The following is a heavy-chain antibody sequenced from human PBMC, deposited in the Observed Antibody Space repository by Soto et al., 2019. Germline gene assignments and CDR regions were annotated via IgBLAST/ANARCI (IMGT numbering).Heavy chain of an antibody. D-gene: IGHD2-8*01. V-gene: IGHV3-11*03. J-gene: IGHJ4*02. CDR1: GFTFSDYY. CDR3: ASRSATVLSLTY. CDR2: ISSSSSYT. Sequence: PGGSLRLSCAASGFTFSDYYMSWIRQAPGKGLEWVSYISSSSSYTNYADSVKGRFTISRDNAKNSLYLQMNSLRAEDTAVYYCASRSATVLSLTYWGPGTQVTVSS.